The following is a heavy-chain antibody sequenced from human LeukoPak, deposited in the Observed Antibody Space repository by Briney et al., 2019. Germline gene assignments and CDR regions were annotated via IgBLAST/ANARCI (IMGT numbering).Heavy chain of an antibody. D-gene: IGHD3-16*02. V-gene: IGHV3-30*04. CDR2: ISYDGSNK. J-gene: IGHJ6*03. CDR3: ARVYRAYYYYYMDV. CDR1: GFTFSSYA. Sequence: AGGSLRLSCAASGFTFSSYAMHWVRQAPGKGLEWVAVISYDGSNKYYADSVKGRFTISRDNSKNTLYLQMNSLRAEDTAVYYCARVYRAYYYYYMDVWGKGTTVTVSS.